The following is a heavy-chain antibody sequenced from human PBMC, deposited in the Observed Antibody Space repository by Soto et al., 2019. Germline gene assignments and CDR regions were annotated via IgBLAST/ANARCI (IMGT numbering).Heavy chain of an antibody. CDR3: ARVIIVGASPEYY. V-gene: IGHV3-30-3*01. D-gene: IGHD1-26*01. Sequence: QVQLVESGGGVVQPGRSLRLSCAASGFTFSSYAMHWVRQAPGKGLEWVAVISYDGSNKYYADSVKGRFTISRDNSKNTLYLQMNSLRAEDTAVYYCARVIIVGASPEYYWGQGTLVTVSS. J-gene: IGHJ4*02. CDR2: ISYDGSNK. CDR1: GFTFSSYA.